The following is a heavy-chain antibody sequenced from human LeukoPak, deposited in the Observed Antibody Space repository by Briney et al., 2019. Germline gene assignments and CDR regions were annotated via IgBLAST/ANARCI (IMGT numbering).Heavy chain of an antibody. CDR1: GGSISSYY. V-gene: IGHV4-59*01. CDR2: IYYSGST. D-gene: IGHD4-23*01. J-gene: IGHJ4*02. Sequence: SETLSLTCTVSGGSISSYYWSWIRQPPGKGLEWIGYIYYSGSTNYNPSLKSRVTISVDTSKNQFSLKLSSVTAADTAVYYCAREGNGGVLYFDYWGQGTLVTVSS. CDR3: AREGNGGVLYFDY.